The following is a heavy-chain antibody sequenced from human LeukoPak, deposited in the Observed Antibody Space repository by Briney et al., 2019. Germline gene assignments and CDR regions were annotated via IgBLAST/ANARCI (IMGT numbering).Heavy chain of an antibody. Sequence: GGSLRLSCAASGFTFSSYSMNWVRQAPGKGLEWVSYISSSSSTMSYADSVKGRFTISRDNAKNSLYLQMNSLRAEDTAVYYCAQGDGYNSPFDYWGQGTLVTVSS. D-gene: IGHD5-24*01. CDR3: AQGDGYNSPFDY. CDR1: GFTFSSYS. V-gene: IGHV3-48*01. J-gene: IGHJ4*02. CDR2: ISSSSSTM.